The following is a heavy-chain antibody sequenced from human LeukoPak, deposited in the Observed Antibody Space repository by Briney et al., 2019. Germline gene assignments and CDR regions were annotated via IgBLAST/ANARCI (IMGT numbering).Heavy chain of an antibody. CDR2: IKQDGSEK. V-gene: IGHV3-7*01. CDR3: ASGAYYYDSSGSFDY. D-gene: IGHD3-22*01. J-gene: IGHJ4*02. Sequence: GGSLRLSCAASGFTFSSYWMSWVRQAPGKGLEWVANIKQDGSEKYYVDSVKGRFTISRDNAKNSLYLQMNSLRAEDTAVYYCASGAYYYDSSGSFDYWGQGTLVTVSS. CDR1: GFTFSSYW.